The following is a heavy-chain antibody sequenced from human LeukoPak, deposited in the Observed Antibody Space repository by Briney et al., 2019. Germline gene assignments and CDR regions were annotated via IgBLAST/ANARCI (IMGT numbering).Heavy chain of an antibody. D-gene: IGHD3-16*02. V-gene: IGHV3-23*01. CDR3: TTVSRVLNYDYVWGSYRAASFDY. CDR1: GFTFSSYA. Sequence: GGSLRLSCAASGFTFSSYAMSWVRQAPGKGLEWVSAISGSGGSTYYADSVKGRFTISRDNSKNTLYLQMNSLKTEDTAVYYCTTVSRVLNYDYVWGSYRAASFDYWGQGTLVTVSS. CDR2: ISGSGGST. J-gene: IGHJ4*02.